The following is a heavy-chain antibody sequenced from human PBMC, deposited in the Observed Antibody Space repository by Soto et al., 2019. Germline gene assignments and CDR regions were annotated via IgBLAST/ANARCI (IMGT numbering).Heavy chain of an antibody. CDR2: ISYDGSNK. J-gene: IGHJ4*02. D-gene: IGHD5-18*01. V-gene: IGHV3-30-3*01. CDR3: AREERGYSYGFLDY. CDR1: GSTFSSYA. Sequence: PGGSLRLSCAASGSTFSSYAMHWVRQAPGKGLEWVAVISYDGSNKYYADSVKGRFTISRDNSKNTLYLQMNSLRAEDTAVYCCAREERGYSYGFLDYWGQGTLVTVSS.